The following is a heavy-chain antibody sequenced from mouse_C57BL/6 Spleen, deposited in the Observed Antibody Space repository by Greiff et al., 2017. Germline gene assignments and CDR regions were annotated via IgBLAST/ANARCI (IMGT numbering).Heavy chain of an antibody. CDR2: ISSGSSTI. V-gene: IGHV5-17*01. CDR1: GFTFSDYG. Sequence: EVQVVESGGGLVKPGGSLKLSCAASGFTFSDYGMHWVRQAPEKGLEWVAYISSGSSTIYYADTVKGRFTISRDNAKNTLCLQMTSLRSEDTAMYYCARRTPTWFAYWGQGTLVTVSA. CDR3: ARRTPTWFAY. J-gene: IGHJ3*01.